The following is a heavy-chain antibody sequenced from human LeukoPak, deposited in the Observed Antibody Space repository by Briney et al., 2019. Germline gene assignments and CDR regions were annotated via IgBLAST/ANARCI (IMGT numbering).Heavy chain of an antibody. V-gene: IGHV1-69*13. CDR3: ATYGSGKKTFDY. Sequence: SVKVSCKASGGTFSSYAISWVRQAPGQGLEWMGGIIPIFGTANYAQKFQDRVTITADESTSTAYMELSSLRSEDTAVYYCATYGSGKKTFDYWGQGTLVTVSS. CDR1: GGTFSSYA. J-gene: IGHJ4*02. CDR2: IIPIFGTA. D-gene: IGHD3-10*01.